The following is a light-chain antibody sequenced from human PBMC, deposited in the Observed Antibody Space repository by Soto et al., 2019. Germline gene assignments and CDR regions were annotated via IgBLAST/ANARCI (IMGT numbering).Light chain of an antibody. CDR3: QKYNSYSKT. Sequence: VIWMTQSPSLLSASTGDRVTISCRMSQGISSYLAWYQQKPGKAPKILIYDASNLETGVPSRFSGSGSGTDFTFTISSLQPDDFATYYCQKYNSYSKTCGQGTKVDIK. J-gene: IGKJ1*01. V-gene: IGKV1D-8*03. CDR2: DAS. CDR1: QGISSY.